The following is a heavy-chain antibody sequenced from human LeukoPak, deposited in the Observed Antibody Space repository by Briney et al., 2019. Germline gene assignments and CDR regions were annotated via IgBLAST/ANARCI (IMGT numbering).Heavy chain of an antibody. CDR2: ISRRGDTI. CDR1: GFTFNYHS. V-gene: IGHV3-48*02. Sequence: PGGSLRLSCAAYGFTFNYHSMNWVRQAPGKGLEWISYISRRGDTIYYADSVKGRFTISRDNANNSLYLQMNSLRDEDTAVYFCARLLKYYYDSSGYGEDWYFDLWGRGTLVTVSS. D-gene: IGHD3-22*01. J-gene: IGHJ2*01. CDR3: ARLLKYYYDSSGYGEDWYFDL.